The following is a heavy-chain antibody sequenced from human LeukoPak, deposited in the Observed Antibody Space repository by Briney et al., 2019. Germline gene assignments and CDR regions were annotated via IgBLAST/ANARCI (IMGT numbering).Heavy chain of an antibody. D-gene: IGHD3-3*01. CDR1: GGTFSSYA. J-gene: IGHJ3*02. Sequence: ASVKVSCKASGGTFSSYAISWVRQAPGQGLEWMGGIIPIFGTANYAQKFQGRVTITADESTSTAYMELSSLRSEDTAVYYCAREERPSYYDFWRVENDVFDIGGKGKMVTVSS. CDR2: IIPIFGTA. V-gene: IGHV1-69*13. CDR3: AREERPSYYDFWRVENDVFDI.